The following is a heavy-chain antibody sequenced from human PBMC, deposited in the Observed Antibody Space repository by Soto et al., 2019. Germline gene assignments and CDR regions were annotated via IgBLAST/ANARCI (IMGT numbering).Heavy chain of an antibody. CDR2: LIGGGSYI. J-gene: IGHJ6*02. CDR1: GFTFSDEK. V-gene: IGHV3-21*06. Sequence: QLVESGGGLVKPGGSLGLSGSPPGFTFSDEKMSWVGQVPGKGLEWFSGLIGGGSYIFYEDSVQGQFSISRDNPKNSLLLEMNSLRVEDTAVYYCARDSDCHSTSCFFPPHVWGQGTTVTVSS. CDR3: ARDSDCHSTSCFFPPHV. D-gene: IGHD2-2*01.